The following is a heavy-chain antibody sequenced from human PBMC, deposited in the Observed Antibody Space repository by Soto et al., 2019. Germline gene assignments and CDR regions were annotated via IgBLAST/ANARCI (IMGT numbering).Heavy chain of an antibody. J-gene: IGHJ4*02. D-gene: IGHD3-22*01. CDR3: TRAPLGIIVAPDF. CDR2: INAGNGNT. CDR1: GYTFTSYA. Sequence: ASVKVSCKASGYTFTSYAMHWVRQAPGQRLEWMGWINAGNGNTEYSQKFQGRVTITRDTSASTAYMELSSLRSEDTAVYYCTRAPLGIIVAPDFWGQGTLVTVSS. V-gene: IGHV1-3*01.